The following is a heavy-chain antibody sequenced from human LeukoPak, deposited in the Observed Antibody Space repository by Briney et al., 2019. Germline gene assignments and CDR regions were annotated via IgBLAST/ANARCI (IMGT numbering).Heavy chain of an antibody. CDR3: ARITSRDYFDY. D-gene: IGHD2-2*01. V-gene: IGHV3-53*01. CDR1: GFTVSSNY. CDR2: IYSGGST. Sequence: GGSLRLSCAASGFTVSSNYMSWVRQAPGKGLVWVSVIYSGGSTYYADSVKGRFTISRDNSKNTLYLQMNSLRAEDTAVYYCARITSRDYFDYWGQGTLVTVSS. J-gene: IGHJ4*02.